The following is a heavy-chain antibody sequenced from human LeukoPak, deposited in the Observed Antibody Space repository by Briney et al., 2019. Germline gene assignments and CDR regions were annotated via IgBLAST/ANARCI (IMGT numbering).Heavy chain of an antibody. CDR3: ARGRVTLDY. Sequence: SETLSLTCTVSGGSISTSSYYWGWIRQPPGKGLEWIGNIYYSGSTYYNPSLKSRVTISVDTSKNQFSLKLSSVTAADTAVYYCARGRVTLDYWGQGTLVTVSS. CDR2: IYYSGST. V-gene: IGHV4-39*07. CDR1: GGSISTSSYY. J-gene: IGHJ4*02.